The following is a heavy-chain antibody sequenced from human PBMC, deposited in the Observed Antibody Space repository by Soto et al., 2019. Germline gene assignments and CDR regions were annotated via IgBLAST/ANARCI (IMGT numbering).Heavy chain of an antibody. Sequence: ASGKVSCKASGYTFTNTDITWVRQAPGQGIEWIGCMNTNTNTADAAEVFEGRVSWTCNTSISTAYMQLNSLKIDDTAVYYCAREVVETSSLWLDPWGQGTLVTVSS. D-gene: IGHD6-6*01. CDR3: AREVVETSSLWLDP. CDR2: MNTNTNTA. J-gene: IGHJ5*02. CDR1: GYTFTNTD. V-gene: IGHV1-8*01.